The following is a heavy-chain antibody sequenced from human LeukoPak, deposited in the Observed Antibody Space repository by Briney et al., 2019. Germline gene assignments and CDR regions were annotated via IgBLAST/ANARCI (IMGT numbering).Heavy chain of an antibody. CDR3: ATSIVGLTYDEHFQH. CDR2: IFNGGST. Sequence: GGSLRLSCAASGFAVSSNHMNWVRQAPGKGLEWVSVIFNGGSTYYADSVKGRFTISRDNSKNTLYLQMNSLRAEDTAVYYCATSIVGLTYDEHFQHWGQGILVTVS. CDR1: GFAVSSNH. V-gene: IGHV3-53*01. J-gene: IGHJ1*01. D-gene: IGHD1-26*01.